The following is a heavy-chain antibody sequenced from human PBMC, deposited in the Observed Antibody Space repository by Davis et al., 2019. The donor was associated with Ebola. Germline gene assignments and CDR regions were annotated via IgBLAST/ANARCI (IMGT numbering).Heavy chain of an antibody. V-gene: IGHV3-13*01. CDR2: IGTAGDT. CDR1: GFTFSSYD. J-gene: IGHJ4*02. CDR3: ARARRGDLTFDY. Sequence: GGSLRLSCAASGFTFSSYDVHWVRQATGKGLEWVSAIGTAGDTYYPGSVKGRFTISRENAKNSLYLQMNSLRAGDTAVYYCARARRGDLTFDYWGQGTLVTVSS. D-gene: IGHD3-16*01.